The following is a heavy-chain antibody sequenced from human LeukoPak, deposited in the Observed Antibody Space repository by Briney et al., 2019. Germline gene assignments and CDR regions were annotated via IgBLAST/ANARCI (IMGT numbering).Heavy chain of an antibody. J-gene: IGHJ4*02. Sequence: PGGSLRLSCAGSGFTLITYAMSWVRQAPGKGLEWVSAFSGGDDSTYYAHSVRGRFTISRDSSRNTLYLQMNSLRAEDTAVYYCARLSGSYYNSPFYFDYWGQGTLVTVSS. V-gene: IGHV3-23*01. D-gene: IGHD3-10*01. CDR3: ARLSGSYYNSPFYFDY. CDR1: GFTLITYA. CDR2: FSGGDDST.